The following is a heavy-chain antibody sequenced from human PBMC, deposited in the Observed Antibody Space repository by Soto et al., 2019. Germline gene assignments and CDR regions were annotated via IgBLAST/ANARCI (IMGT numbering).Heavy chain of an antibody. J-gene: IGHJ3*02. CDR1: GGSVSSGAYC. CDR3: ARARLRAVYAFDI. D-gene: IGHD5-12*01. Sequence: SETLSLTCTVSGGSVSSGAYCCSWIRQLPGNGLEWIGYIYYSGSTYYSPSLKSRLSISLDTSKNQFSLRLSSVTAADTAMYYCARARLRAVYAFDIWGQGTMVTVSS. V-gene: IGHV4-31*03. CDR2: IYYSGST.